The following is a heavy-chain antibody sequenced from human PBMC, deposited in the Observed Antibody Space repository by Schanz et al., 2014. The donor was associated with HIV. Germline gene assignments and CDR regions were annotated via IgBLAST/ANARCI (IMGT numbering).Heavy chain of an antibody. J-gene: IGHJ6*02. Sequence: EVQLVESGGGVIQPGGSLRLSCTASGLAFSNHAMTWVRQAPGRGLEWLSAISVSGASTYYADSVKGRFTISRDNAKNSLYLQMNRLRAEDTALYYCARVWADYGMDVWGQGTTVTVSS. V-gene: IGHV3-23*04. CDR3: ARVWADYGMDV. CDR1: GLAFSNHA. D-gene: IGHD3-16*01. CDR2: ISVSGAST.